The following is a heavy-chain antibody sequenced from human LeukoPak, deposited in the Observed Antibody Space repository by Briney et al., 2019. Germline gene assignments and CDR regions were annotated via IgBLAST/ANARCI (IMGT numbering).Heavy chain of an antibody. CDR3: ARDGGTNGIWFDP. D-gene: IGHD1-1*01. V-gene: IGHV4-39*07. CDR1: GFTFSSYT. J-gene: IGHJ5*02. CDR2: IYYSGST. Sequence: GSLRLSCAASGFTFSSYTMNWVRQPPGKGLEWIGSIYYSGSTYYNPSLKSRVTISVDTSKNQFSLKLSSVTAADTAVYYCARDGGTNGIWFDPWGQGTLVTVSS.